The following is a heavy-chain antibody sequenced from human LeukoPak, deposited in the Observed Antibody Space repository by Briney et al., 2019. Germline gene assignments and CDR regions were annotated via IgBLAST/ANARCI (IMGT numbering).Heavy chain of an antibody. CDR1: GGTFSSYA. CDR2: IIPIFGTA. V-gene: IGHV1-69*06. J-gene: IGHJ3*02. CDR3: ARDASLGYCSGGSCYMSGDAFDI. Sequence: ASVKVSCKASGGTFSSYAISWVRQAPGQGLEWMGGIIPIFGTANYAQKFQGRVTITADKSTSTAYMELSSLRSEDTAVYYWARDASLGYCSGGSCYMSGDAFDIWGQGTMVTVSS. D-gene: IGHD2-15*01.